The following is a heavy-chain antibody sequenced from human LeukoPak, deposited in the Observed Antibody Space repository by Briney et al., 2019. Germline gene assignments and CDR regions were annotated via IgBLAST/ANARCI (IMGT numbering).Heavy chain of an antibody. D-gene: IGHD1-26*01. V-gene: IGHV1-24*01. CDR1: GYTLTELS. CDR2: FDPEDGET. J-gene: IGHJ3*02. CDR3: ATRVGAGGGVCAFDI. Sequence: ASVKVSYKVSGYTLTELSMHWVRQAPGKGLEWMGGFDPEDGETIYAQKFQGRVTMTEDTSIDTAYMELSSLRSEDTAVYYCATRVGAGGGVCAFDIWGQGTMVTVSS.